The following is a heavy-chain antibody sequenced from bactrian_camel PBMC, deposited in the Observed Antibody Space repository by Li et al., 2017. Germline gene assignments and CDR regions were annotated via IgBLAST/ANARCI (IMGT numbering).Heavy chain of an antibody. J-gene: IGHJ4*01. Sequence: QVQLVESGGGSVQAGGSLRLSCATSGFTFSLWSIAWFRQAPGKEREGVATIDAENTATYGKSVKGRFTISKDNAKNTLYLQMNNLKPEDTAIYYCAAGQNAGPRFPLQRSRYTRWGQGTQVTVS. CDR1: GFTFSLWS. CDR2: IDAENTA. CDR3: AAGQNAGPRFPLQRSRYTR. V-gene: IGHV3S53*01. D-gene: IGHD1*01.